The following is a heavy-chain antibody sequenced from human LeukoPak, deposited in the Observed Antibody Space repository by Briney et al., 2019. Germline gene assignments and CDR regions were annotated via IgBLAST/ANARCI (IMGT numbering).Heavy chain of an antibody. CDR1: GGSISSGDYY. Sequence: SETLSLTCTVSGGSISSGDYYWSWIRQPPGKGLEWIGYIYYSGSTYYNPSLKSRVTISVDTSKNQFSLKLSSVTAADTAVYYCAREDPTTVVFDYWGQGTLVTVSS. CDR2: IYYSGST. CDR3: AREDPTTVVFDY. J-gene: IGHJ4*02. D-gene: IGHD4-23*01. V-gene: IGHV4-30-4*01.